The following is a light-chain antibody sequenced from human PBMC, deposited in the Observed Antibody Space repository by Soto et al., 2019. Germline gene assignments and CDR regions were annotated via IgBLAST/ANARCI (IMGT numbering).Light chain of an antibody. CDR2: GAS. CDR3: QQYGSSPRK. V-gene: IGKV3-20*01. Sequence: EIVLTQSPGTLSLSPEERATLSCRASQSVSSSYLAWYQQRPGQAPRLLIYGASGRATGITDRFSGSGSGTDFTLTISRLEPEDFAVYFCQQYGSSPRKFGQGTKVEVK. CDR1: QSVSSSY. J-gene: IGKJ1*01.